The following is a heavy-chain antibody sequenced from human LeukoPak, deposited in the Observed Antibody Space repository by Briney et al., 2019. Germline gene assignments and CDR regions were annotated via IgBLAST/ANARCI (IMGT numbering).Heavy chain of an antibody. CDR1: GFTFSSNV. J-gene: IGHJ4*02. V-gene: IGHV3-23*01. CDR2: ISGSGGST. Sequence: GGFQRLSCAASGFTFSSNVFHWDRQAPGKGLEWVSAISGSGGSTYYADSVKGRFTISRDNSKNTLYLQMNSLRAEDTAVYYCARDDRARVVGTTRWYWGQGTLVTVSS. D-gene: IGHD1-26*01. CDR3: ARDDRARVVGTTRWY.